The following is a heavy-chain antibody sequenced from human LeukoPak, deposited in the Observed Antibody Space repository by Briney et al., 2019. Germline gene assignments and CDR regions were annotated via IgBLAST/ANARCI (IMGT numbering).Heavy chain of an antibody. CDR1: GGTFSSYA. CDR3: ATHVVVPAAKGDWFDP. V-gene: IGHV1-24*01. CDR2: FDPEDGET. J-gene: IGHJ5*02. D-gene: IGHD2-2*01. Sequence: GASVKVSCTASGGTFSSYAISWVRQAPGKGLEWMGGFDPEDGETIYAQKFQGRVTMTEDTSTDTAYMELSSLRSEDTAVYYCATHVVVPAAKGDWFDPWGQGTLVTVSS.